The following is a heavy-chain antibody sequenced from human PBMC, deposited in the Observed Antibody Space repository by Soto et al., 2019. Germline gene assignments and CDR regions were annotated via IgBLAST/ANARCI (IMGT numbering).Heavy chain of an antibody. CDR2: IFHRGGT. D-gene: IGHD1-26*01. V-gene: IGHV4-4*02. Sequence: QVQLQESGPGLVKPSGTLSLTCAVSGGSIRSNNLWSWVRQPPGKGLEWIGEIFHRGGTNYNPSLKTRVTISVDKSKNQFSLKLSSVTAADTAVYYCARVFSGSYSDYWGQGTLVTVSS. CDR3: ARVFSGSYSDY. CDR1: GGSIRSNNL. J-gene: IGHJ4*02.